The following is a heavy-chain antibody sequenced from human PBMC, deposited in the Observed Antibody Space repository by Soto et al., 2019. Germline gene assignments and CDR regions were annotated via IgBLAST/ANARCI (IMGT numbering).Heavy chain of an antibody. V-gene: IGHV3-33*01. CDR1: GFTFSSYG. CDR3: ARGYDFWSGHFDY. Sequence: QVQLVESGGGVVQPGRSLRLSCEASGFTFSSYGMHWVRQAPGKGPEWVAVIWYDGSNKYYADSVKGRFTISRDNSKNTLYLQMNSLRAEDTAVYYCARGYDFWSGHFDYWGQGTLVTVSS. J-gene: IGHJ4*02. D-gene: IGHD3-3*01. CDR2: IWYDGSNK.